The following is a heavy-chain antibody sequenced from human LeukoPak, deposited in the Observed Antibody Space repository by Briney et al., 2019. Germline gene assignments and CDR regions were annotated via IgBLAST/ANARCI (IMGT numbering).Heavy chain of an antibody. CDR2: INPNSGGT. D-gene: IGHD2-21*01. Sequence: ASVKVPCKASGYTFTGYYMHWVRQAPGQGLEWMGWINPNSGGTNYAQKFQGRVTMTRDTSISTAYMELSRLRSDDTAVYYCAREWGRDIVVVIAIKTLVDWGQGTLVTVSS. CDR3: AREWGRDIVVVIAIKTLVD. J-gene: IGHJ4*02. CDR1: GYTFTGYY. V-gene: IGHV1-2*02.